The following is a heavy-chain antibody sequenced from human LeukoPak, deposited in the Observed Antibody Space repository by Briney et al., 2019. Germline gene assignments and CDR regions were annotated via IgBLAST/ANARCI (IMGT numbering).Heavy chain of an antibody. D-gene: IGHD4-17*01. CDR1: GFTFSGYS. CDR2: ITSSSSYM. CDR3: ARDDWDGDRSQLDS. V-gene: IGHV3-21*01. Sequence: GGSLRLSCAASGFTFSGYSMNWVRQAPGKGLEWVSSITSSSSYMYYADPVKGRFSISRDNAKNSLYLQMNSLRAEDTAVYYCARDDWDGDRSQLDSWGQGTLVTVSS. J-gene: IGHJ5*01.